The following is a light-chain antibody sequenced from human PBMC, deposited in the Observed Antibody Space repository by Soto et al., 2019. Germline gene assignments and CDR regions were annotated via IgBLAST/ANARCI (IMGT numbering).Light chain of an antibody. V-gene: IGLV2-18*02. CDR1: SSDIGSSNG. CDR2: DVN. CDR3: SSYTSSNTYV. J-gene: IGLJ1*01. Sequence: QSALTQPPSVSGSPGQSVAISCTGTSSDIGSSNGVSWYQQPPGIAPKLMIYDVNNRPSGVPDRFSGSKSGNTASLTISGLQAEDEADYYCSSYTSSNTYVFGTGTKVTVL.